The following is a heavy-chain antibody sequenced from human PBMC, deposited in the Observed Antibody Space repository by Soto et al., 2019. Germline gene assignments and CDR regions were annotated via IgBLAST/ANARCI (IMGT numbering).Heavy chain of an antibody. Sequence: GGSLRLSCAASGFTFSSYGMHWVRQAPGKGLEWVAVIWYDGSNKYYADSVKGRFTISRDNSKNTLYLQMNSLRAEDTAVYYCARDECLSPGYCSGGSWNSFDIWGQGTMVTVSS. CDR2: IWYDGSNK. V-gene: IGHV3-33*01. J-gene: IGHJ3*02. D-gene: IGHD2-15*01. CDR3: ARDECLSPGYCSGGSWNSFDI. CDR1: GFTFSSYG.